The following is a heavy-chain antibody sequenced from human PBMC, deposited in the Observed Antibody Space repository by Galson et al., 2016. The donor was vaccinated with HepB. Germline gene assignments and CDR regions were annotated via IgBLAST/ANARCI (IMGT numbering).Heavy chain of an antibody. CDR3: ARRTVGYYKGASYY. V-gene: IGHV5-51*03. D-gene: IGHD1-26*01. Sequence: SGAEVKKPGESLKIFCKGSGYSFTGFWIGWVRQKPGKGLEWMGIIYPGDSETRYSPSFQGQVTMSVDKSINTAYLQWSSLKASDTAIYYCARRTVGYYKGASYYWGQGTLVTVSS. J-gene: IGHJ4*02. CDR1: GYSFTGFW. CDR2: IYPGDSET.